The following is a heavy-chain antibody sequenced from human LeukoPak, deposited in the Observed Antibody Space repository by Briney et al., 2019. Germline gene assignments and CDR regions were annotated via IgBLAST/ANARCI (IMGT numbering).Heavy chain of an antibody. CDR3: ARGNPAIPDAFDI. J-gene: IGHJ3*02. CDR2: INPNSGGT. V-gene: IGHV1-2*02. CDR1: GYTFTSYG. Sequence: ASVKVSCKASGYTFTSYGISWVRQAPGQGLEWMGWINPNSGGTNYAQKFQGRVTMTRDTSISTAYMELSRLRSDDTAVYYCARGNPAIPDAFDIWGQGTMVTVSS. D-gene: IGHD2-2*01.